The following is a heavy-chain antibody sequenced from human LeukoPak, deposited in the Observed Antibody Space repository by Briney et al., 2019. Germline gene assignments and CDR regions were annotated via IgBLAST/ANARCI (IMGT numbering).Heavy chain of an antibody. Sequence: GGSLRLSCAASGFTCSSYLMNWVRQAPGKGLEWVANINQDGSKKNYVDSVKGRFTISRDNAKNSLYLQMNSLRAEDTAVYYCEGAWSWGQGTLVTVSS. CDR2: INQDGSKK. V-gene: IGHV3-7*01. J-gene: IGHJ5*02. CDR3: EGAWS. CDR1: GFTCSSYL. D-gene: IGHD6-19*01.